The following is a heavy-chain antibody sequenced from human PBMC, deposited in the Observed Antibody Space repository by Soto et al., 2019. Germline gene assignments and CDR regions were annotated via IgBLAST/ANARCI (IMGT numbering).Heavy chain of an antibody. J-gene: IGHJ5*02. D-gene: IGHD2-2*01. CDR3: ARQAVPAAMPEYENWFDP. CDR1: GYSFTSYW. Sequence: GESLKISCKGSGYSFTSYWIGWVRQMPGKGLEWMGIIYPGDSDTRYSPSFQGQVTISADKSISTAYLQWSSLKASDTAMYYCARQAVPAAMPEYENWFDPWGQGTLVTVSS. V-gene: IGHV5-51*01. CDR2: IYPGDSDT.